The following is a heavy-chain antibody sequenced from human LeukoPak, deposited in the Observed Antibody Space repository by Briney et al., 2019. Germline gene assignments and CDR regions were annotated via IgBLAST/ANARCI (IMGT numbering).Heavy chain of an antibody. D-gene: IGHD3-22*01. J-gene: IGHJ3*02. CDR3: ARDPPMYYYDEPGSRDAFDI. V-gene: IGHV3-33*01. Sequence: HSGGSLGLSCAASGFTFSRYGMHWVRQAPGKGLEWVAVIWYDGSNKYYPESVKGRFTISRDNSKNTLHLQMNSLRAEDTAVYYCARDPPMYYYDEPGSRDAFDIWGQGTMVTVSS. CDR2: IWYDGSNK. CDR1: GFTFSRYG.